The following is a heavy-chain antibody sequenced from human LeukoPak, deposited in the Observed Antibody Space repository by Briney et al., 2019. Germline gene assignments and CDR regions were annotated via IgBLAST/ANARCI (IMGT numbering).Heavy chain of an antibody. J-gene: IGHJ4*02. V-gene: IGHV3-21*01. CDR2: ISGSSSYI. CDR3: ARDNYYDSSGLGY. CDR1: GSTFSSYA. Sequence: GGSLRLSCAASGSTFSSYAMSWVRQAPGKGLEWVSAISGSSSYIYYADSVKGRFTISRDNAKNSLYLQMNSLRAEDTAVYYCARDNYYDSSGLGYWGQGTLVTVSS. D-gene: IGHD3-22*01.